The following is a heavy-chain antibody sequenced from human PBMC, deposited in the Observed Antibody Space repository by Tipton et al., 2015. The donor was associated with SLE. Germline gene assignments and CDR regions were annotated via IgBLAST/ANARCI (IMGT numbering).Heavy chain of an antibody. CDR1: GYSISSGYY. D-gene: IGHD2-8*01. V-gene: IGHV4-38-2*02. CDR2: ISHSGST. CDR3: ARGMLTWRGAIVGVDV. Sequence: TLSLTCTVSGYSISSGYYWGWIRQPPGKGLEWIGSISHSGSTYYKPSLKSRLTISVDTSKNQLSLKLSSVTAADTAVYYCARGMLTWRGAIVGVDVWGQGTTVNVSS. J-gene: IGHJ6*02.